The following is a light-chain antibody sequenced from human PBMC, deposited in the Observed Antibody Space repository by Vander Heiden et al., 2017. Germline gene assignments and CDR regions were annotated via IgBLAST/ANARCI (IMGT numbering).Light chain of an antibody. Sequence: QSALTQPRSVSGSPGQSVTISCTGTRRDIGASHYVSWYQQYSNKAPKLVISDVNQRPSGVPDRFSGSKSGTTASLTSTGLQAEDEADYYCASVAGTDNYVVFGGGTKRTVL. V-gene: IGLV2-11*01. CDR3: ASVAGTDNYVV. J-gene: IGLJ2*01. CDR2: DVN. CDR1: RRDIGASHY.